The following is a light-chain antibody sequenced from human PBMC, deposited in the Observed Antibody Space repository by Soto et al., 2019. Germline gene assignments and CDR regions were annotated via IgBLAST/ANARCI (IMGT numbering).Light chain of an antibody. J-gene: IGKJ1*01. CDR3: QQYGSSPET. CDR1: QSVSSN. CDR2: GAS. V-gene: IGKV3-20*01. Sequence: EIVMTQSPATLSVSPGERATLSCRASQSVSSNLARYQQKPGQAPRLLIYGASTRATGIPDRFSGSGSGTDFTLTISRLEPEDFAVYYCQQYGSSPETFGQGTKVDIK.